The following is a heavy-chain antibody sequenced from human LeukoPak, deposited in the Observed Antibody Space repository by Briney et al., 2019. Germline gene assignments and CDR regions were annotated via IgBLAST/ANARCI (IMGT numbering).Heavy chain of an antibody. CDR2: IYYSGST. V-gene: IGHV4-39*01. D-gene: IGHD6-13*01. Sequence: SETLSLTCTVSGGSISSSSYYWGWIRQPPGKGLEWIGSIYYSGSTYYNPSLKSRVTISVDTSKNQFSLKLSSVTAADTAVYYCARHRPPPIAAAGPHADFDYWGQGTLVTVFS. CDR3: ARHRPPPIAAAGPHADFDY. J-gene: IGHJ4*02. CDR1: GGSISSSSYY.